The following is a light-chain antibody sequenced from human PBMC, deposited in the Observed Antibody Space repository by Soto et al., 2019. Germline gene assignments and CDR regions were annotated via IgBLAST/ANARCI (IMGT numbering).Light chain of an antibody. Sequence: EIVLTQSPGTLSLSPGERATLSCRASQSVSSSYLAWYQQKPGQAPRLLIYGASSRATGIPDRFSGSGSGTDFTLTISRLEPEDFAVYYCQQYGSSPFWTFGQGTKVES. V-gene: IGKV3-20*01. J-gene: IGKJ1*01. CDR3: QQYGSSPFWT. CDR1: QSVSSSY. CDR2: GAS.